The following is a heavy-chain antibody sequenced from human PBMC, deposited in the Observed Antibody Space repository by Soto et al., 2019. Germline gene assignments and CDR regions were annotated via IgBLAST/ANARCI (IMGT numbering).Heavy chain of an antibody. CDR2: ISAYNGNT. J-gene: IGHJ3*02. D-gene: IGHD1-26*01. CDR3: MRAYYLDSFDI. V-gene: IGHV1-18*01. CDR1: GYTFTSYG. Sequence: QVQLVQSGAEVKKPGASVKVSCKASGYTFTSYGISWVRQAPGQGLEWMGWISAYNGNTNYAQKLQGRVTMTTDTSTSTAYMVLRSLRSYYTSVYYCMRAYYLDSFDIWGQGTMVTVSS.